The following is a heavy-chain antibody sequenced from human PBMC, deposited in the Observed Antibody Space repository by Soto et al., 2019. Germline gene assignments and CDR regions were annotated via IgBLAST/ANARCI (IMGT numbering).Heavy chain of an antibody. V-gene: IGHV1-18*01. Sequence: GASVKVSCKASGYTFFTYDISWVRQAPGKGLEGMGWISTYSGDTKYAQKFQGRVTMTTDTSTTTAYLELRSLRSDDTAVYYCARHHGPTTSENWFDPWGQGTLVTVSS. J-gene: IGHJ5*02. CDR1: GYTFFTYD. CDR2: ISTYSGDT. CDR3: ARHHGPTTSENWFDP. D-gene: IGHD5-12*01.